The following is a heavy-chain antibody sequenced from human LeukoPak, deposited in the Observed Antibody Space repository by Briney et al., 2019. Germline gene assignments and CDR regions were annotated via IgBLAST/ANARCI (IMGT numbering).Heavy chain of an antibody. Sequence: PGGSLRLSCAASGFTFSSYSMNWVRQAPGKGLEWVSAISGSGGSTYYADSVKGRFTISRDNSKNTLYLQMNSLRAEDTAVYYCEKSPISAMAEFDYWGQGTLVTVSS. CDR2: ISGSGGST. J-gene: IGHJ4*02. CDR1: GFTFSSYS. D-gene: IGHD5-18*01. CDR3: EKSPISAMAEFDY. V-gene: IGHV3-23*01.